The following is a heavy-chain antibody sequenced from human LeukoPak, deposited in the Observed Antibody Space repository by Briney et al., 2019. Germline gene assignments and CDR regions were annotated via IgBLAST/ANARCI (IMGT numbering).Heavy chain of an antibody. CDR1: GGSISSYY. CDR3: ARGWGARTGEAFDI. J-gene: IGHJ3*02. D-gene: IGHD3-10*01. Sequence: SETLSLTCTVSGGSISSYYWSWIRQPPGKGLEWIGYIYYSGSTNYNPSLKSRVTISVDTSKNQFSLKLSSVTAADTAIYYCARGWGARTGEAFDIWGQGTLVTVS. CDR2: IYYSGST. V-gene: IGHV4-59*08.